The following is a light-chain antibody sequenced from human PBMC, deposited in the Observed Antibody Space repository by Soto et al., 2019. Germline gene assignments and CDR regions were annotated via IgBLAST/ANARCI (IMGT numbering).Light chain of an antibody. CDR2: RVS. V-gene: IGKV2-30*01. CDR3: MQGTHWPWT. J-gene: IGKJ1*01. Sequence: DIVMTQSPLSLPVTVGQPASISCRSSQSLVNSDGNTYLHWFQQRPGQSPRRLIYRVSNRDSGVPDRLSGSGSGHDFTLRFSRVEAEDVGVYYCMQGTHWPWTFGKGTKEEIK. CDR1: QSLVNSDGNTY.